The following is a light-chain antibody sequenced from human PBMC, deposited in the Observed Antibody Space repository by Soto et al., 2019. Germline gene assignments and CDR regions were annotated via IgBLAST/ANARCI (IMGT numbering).Light chain of an antibody. V-gene: IGKV3-11*01. CDR2: DAS. Sequence: EIVLTQSQATLSLSPGERATLSCRASQSVTSYLAWYQQRPGQAPRLLIYDASRRATGIPARFSGSGSGADFTLTISSLEPEDFAVYYCQQRSSWPITFGQGTRLEIK. J-gene: IGKJ5*01. CDR3: QQRSSWPIT. CDR1: QSVTSY.